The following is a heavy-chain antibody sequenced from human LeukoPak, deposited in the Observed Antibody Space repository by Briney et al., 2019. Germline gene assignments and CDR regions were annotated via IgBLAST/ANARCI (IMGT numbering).Heavy chain of an antibody. D-gene: IGHD6-6*01. CDR2: TYYSGST. V-gene: IGHV4-31*03. CDR3: AGSYRSASISNGMDV. Sequence: PSDTLSLTCTVSGGSISSGAFYWSWIRQHPGKGLEWIGYTYYSGSTYYNPSLRSRVTISVDTSKNQFSLKLSSVTAADTAVYYCAGSYRSASISNGMDVWGQGTTVTVS. J-gene: IGHJ6*02. CDR1: GGSISSGAFY.